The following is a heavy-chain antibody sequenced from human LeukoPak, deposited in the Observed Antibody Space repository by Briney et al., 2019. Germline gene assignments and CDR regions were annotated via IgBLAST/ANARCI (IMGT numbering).Heavy chain of an antibody. Sequence: SETLSLTCTVSGGSISSYYWSWIRQPPGKGLEWIGYIYYSGSTNYNPSLKSRVTISVDTSKNQFSLKLSSVTAADTAVYYCARLPYYGFFGVVRFYGMDVWGQGTTVTVSS. V-gene: IGHV4-59*08. J-gene: IGHJ6*02. D-gene: IGHD3-3*01. CDR2: IYYSGST. CDR3: ARLPYYGFFGVVRFYGMDV. CDR1: GGSISSYY.